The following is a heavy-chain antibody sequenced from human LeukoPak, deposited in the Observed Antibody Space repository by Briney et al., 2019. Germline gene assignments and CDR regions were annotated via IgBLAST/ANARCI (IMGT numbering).Heavy chain of an antibody. CDR3: AKYYDDAFDI. V-gene: IGHV4-39*07. CDR2: ISYSGNT. Sequence: SETLSLTCTVSGGSISSNSYYWGWIRQPPGTGLEWIGSISYSGNTYYNPSLKSRVTISVDTSKNQFSLKLSSVTAADTAVYYCAKYYDDAFDIWGQGTMVTVSS. D-gene: IGHD3-22*01. CDR1: GGSISSNSYY. J-gene: IGHJ3*02.